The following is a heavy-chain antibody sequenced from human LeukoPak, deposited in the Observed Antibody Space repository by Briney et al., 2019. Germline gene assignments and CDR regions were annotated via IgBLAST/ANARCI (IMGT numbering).Heavy chain of an antibody. CDR2: IYYSGST. V-gene: IGHV4-61*01. CDR3: ARDFIAVVPAATYYYYYGMDV. Sequence: SETLSLTCTVSGGSVSSGSYYWSWIRQPPGKGLEWIGYIYYSGSTHYNPSLKSRVTISVDTSKNQFPLKLSSVTAADTAVYYCARDFIAVVPAATYYYYYGMDVWGKGTTVTVSS. J-gene: IGHJ6*04. D-gene: IGHD2-2*01. CDR1: GGSVSSGSYY.